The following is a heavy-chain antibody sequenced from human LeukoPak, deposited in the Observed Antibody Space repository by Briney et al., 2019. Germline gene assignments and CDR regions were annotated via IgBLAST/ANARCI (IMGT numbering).Heavy chain of an antibody. CDR1: GGSISSSSYY. D-gene: IGHD6-19*01. CDR3: ARHGIAVADFYWYFDL. Sequence: SETLSLTCTVSGGSISSSSYYWGWIRQPPGKGPEWIGSIYYSGSTYYNPSLKSRVTISVDTSKNQFSLKLSSVTAADTAVYYCARHGIAVADFYWYFDLWGRGTLVTVSS. V-gene: IGHV4-39*01. CDR2: IYYSGST. J-gene: IGHJ2*01.